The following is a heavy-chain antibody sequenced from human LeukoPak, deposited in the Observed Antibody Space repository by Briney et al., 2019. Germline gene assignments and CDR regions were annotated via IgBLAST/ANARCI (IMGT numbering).Heavy chain of an antibody. D-gene: IGHD3-10*01. CDR2: INHSGST. V-gene: IGHV4-34*01. Sequence: SETLSLTCAVYSGSFSGYYWSWIRQPPGKGLEWIGEINHSGSTNYNPSLKSRVTISVDTSKNQFSLKLSSVTAADTAVYYCARGLRLWFGQSYWFDPWGQGTLVTVSS. J-gene: IGHJ5*02. CDR1: SGSFSGYY. CDR3: ARGLRLWFGQSYWFDP.